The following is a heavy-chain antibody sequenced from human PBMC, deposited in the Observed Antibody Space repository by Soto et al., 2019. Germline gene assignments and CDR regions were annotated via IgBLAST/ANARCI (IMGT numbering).Heavy chain of an antibody. V-gene: IGHV3-23*01. D-gene: IGHD3-22*01. CDR2: ISGSGGST. CDR1: GFTFSSYA. Sequence: EVQLLESGGGLVQPGGSLRLSCAASGFTFSSYAMSWVRQAPGKGLEWVSAISGSGGSTYYADSVKGRFTISRDNSKNTLYLQMNSLRAEDTAVYYCAKDTYSSGKCAHVFDYWGQGTLVTVSS. CDR3: AKDTYSSGKCAHVFDY. J-gene: IGHJ4*02.